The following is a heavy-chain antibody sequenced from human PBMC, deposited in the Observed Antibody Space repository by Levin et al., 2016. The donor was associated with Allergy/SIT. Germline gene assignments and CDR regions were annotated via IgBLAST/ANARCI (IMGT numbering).Heavy chain of an antibody. J-gene: IGHJ5*02. V-gene: IGHV1-8*01. CDR3: ARGGDWNYGLEGENWFDP. D-gene: IGHD1-7*01. Sequence: WVRQAPGQGLEWMGWMNPNSGNTGYAQKFQGRVTMTRNTSISTAYMELSSLRSEDTAVYYCARGGDWNYGLEGENWFDPWGQGTLVTVSS. CDR2: MNPNSGNT.